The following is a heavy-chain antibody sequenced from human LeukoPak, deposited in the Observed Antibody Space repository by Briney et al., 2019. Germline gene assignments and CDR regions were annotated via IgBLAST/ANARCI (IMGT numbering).Heavy chain of an antibody. Sequence: ASVKVSCKASGFTFTSYDINWVRQAPGQGLEWMGWMNPNSGNTRYAQKVQGRITMTRDTSISTAYMELSSLRSEDTAVYYCARRGLTTYYLDPWGQGTLVTVSS. D-gene: IGHD4/OR15-4a*01. J-gene: IGHJ5*02. CDR2: MNPNSGNT. CDR3: ARRGLTTYYLDP. CDR1: GFTFTSYD. V-gene: IGHV1-8*01.